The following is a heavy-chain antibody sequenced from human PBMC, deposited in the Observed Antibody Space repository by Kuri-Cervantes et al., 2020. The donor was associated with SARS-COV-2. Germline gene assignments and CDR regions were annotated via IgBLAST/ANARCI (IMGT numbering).Heavy chain of an antibody. D-gene: IGHD6-25*01. CDR1: GFTFNRHP. J-gene: IGHJ6*02. V-gene: IGHV3-48*03. CDR2: IHNSLDVI. Sequence: LSLTCAASGFTFNRHPMNWVRQAPGKGLEWVSYIHNSLDVIYYADSVRGRFTISRDNARNSLYLQMNSLRVDDTAVYYCTGDQRSGNMDVWGQGTTVTVSS. CDR3: TGDQRSGNMDV.